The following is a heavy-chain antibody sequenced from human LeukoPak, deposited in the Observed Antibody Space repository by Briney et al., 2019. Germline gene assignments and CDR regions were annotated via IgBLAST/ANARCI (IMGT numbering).Heavy chain of an antibody. D-gene: IGHD2-15*01. V-gene: IGHV1-18*01. CDR2: ISTYTGDT. Sequence: ASVTVSCKACGYTFTNYGISWVRQGPGQGLEWMGWISTYTGDTNYVQKFQGRVTMTTDTSTSTVYMELRSLRSDDTALYYCARPRGYCSGGNCYSYFWGQGTLVTVSS. CDR1: GYTFTNYG. CDR3: ARPRGYCSGGNCYSYF. J-gene: IGHJ4*02.